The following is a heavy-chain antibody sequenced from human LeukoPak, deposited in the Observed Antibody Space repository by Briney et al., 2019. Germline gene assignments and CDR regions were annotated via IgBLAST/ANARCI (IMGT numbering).Heavy chain of an antibody. Sequence: GGSLRLSCAASGFTFSSSGMSWVRQTPGKGLELVSAISGGGDSTYYADSVKGRFTISRDNYKNTLYLQMNSLRAEDTAVYYCARAHNWKYGSFDFWGQGTLVTVSS. CDR2: ISGGGDST. D-gene: IGHD1-7*01. V-gene: IGHV3-23*01. CDR1: GFTFSSSG. CDR3: ARAHNWKYGSFDF. J-gene: IGHJ4*02.